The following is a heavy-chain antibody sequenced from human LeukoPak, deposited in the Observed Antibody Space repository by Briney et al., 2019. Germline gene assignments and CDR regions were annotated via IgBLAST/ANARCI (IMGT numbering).Heavy chain of an antibody. CDR3: VKFREVSGDY. CDR1: GFTFSSYG. J-gene: IGHJ4*02. D-gene: IGHD1-26*01. CDR2: ISSSGSTI. V-gene: IGHV3-48*01. Sequence: QSGGSLRLSCAASGFTFSSYGMSWVRQAPGKGLEWVSYISSSGSTIYYADSVKGRFTISRDNAKNTLYLQMTSLRAEDTALYYCVKFREVSGDYWGQGTLVTVSS.